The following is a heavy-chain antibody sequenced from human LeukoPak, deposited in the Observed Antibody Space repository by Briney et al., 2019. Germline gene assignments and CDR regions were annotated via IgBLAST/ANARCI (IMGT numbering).Heavy chain of an antibody. CDR3: ARSEEDYDILTGYYLASGMDV. D-gene: IGHD3-9*01. V-gene: IGHV4-59*01. Sequence: SETLSLTCTVSGDSISSYYWSWIRQPPGKGLEWIGYIYYSGSTNYNPSLKSRVTISVDTSKNQFSLKLSSVTAADTAVYYCARSEEDYDILTGYYLASGMDVWGKGTTVTVSS. CDR1: GDSISSYY. J-gene: IGHJ6*04. CDR2: IYYSGST.